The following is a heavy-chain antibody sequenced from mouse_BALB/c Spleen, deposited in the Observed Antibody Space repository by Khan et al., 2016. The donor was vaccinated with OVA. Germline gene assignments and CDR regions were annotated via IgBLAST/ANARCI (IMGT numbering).Heavy chain of an antibody. CDR3: ATSYFYGYYFDY. D-gene: IGHD1-1*01. Sequence: EVQLQESGGGLVQPGGSRKLSCAASGFTFSSYGMHWVRQAPEKGLEWVAYISGDSSTIYYADTVKGRFTISRDNPKNTLFLQMTSLMSEDTARYYCATSYFYGYYFDYGGTGTTLTVSS. V-gene: IGHV5-17*02. CDR2: ISGDSSTI. CDR1: GFTFSSYG. J-gene: IGHJ2*01.